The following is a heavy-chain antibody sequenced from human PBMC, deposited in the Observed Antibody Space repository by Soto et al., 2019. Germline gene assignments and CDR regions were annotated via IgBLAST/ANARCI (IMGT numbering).Heavy chain of an antibody. V-gene: IGHV4-59*01. CDR2: IYYSGST. CDR1: GGSISSYY. CDR3: ARDTHASSSSAEGYYYYYYMDV. D-gene: IGHD6-6*01. Sequence: SETLSLTCTVSGGSISSYYWSWIRQPPGKGLEWIGYIYYSGSTNYNPSLKSRVTISVDTSKNQFSLKLSSVTAADTAVYYCARDTHASSSSAEGYYYYYYMDVCGKGTTVTASS. J-gene: IGHJ6*03.